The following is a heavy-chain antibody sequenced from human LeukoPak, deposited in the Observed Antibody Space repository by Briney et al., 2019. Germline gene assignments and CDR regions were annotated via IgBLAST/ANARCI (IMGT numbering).Heavy chain of an antibody. D-gene: IGHD3-10*01. CDR1: GFTFSSYW. V-gene: IGHV3-74*01. Sequence: GGSLRLSCAASGFTFSSYWMHWVRQAPGKGLGWVSRINSDGSSTSYADSVKGRFTISRDNAKNTLYLQMNSLRAEDTAVYYCARDLGERSDYWGQGTLVTVSS. CDR2: INSDGSST. J-gene: IGHJ4*02. CDR3: ARDLGERSDY.